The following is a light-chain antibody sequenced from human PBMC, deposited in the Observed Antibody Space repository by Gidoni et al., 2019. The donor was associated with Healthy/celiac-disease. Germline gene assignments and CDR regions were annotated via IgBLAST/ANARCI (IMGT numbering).Light chain of an antibody. CDR1: QSVLYSSNNKNY. CDR3: QQYYSTPRWT. J-gene: IGKJ1*01. CDR2: WAS. Sequence: DIVMTQSPDSLAVSLGERATINCKSSQSVLYSSNNKNYLAWYQQKPGQPPKLLIYWASTRESGVPDRFSGSGSGTDFTLTISSLQAEDVAVYYCQQYYSTPRWTFXQXTKVEIK. V-gene: IGKV4-1*01.